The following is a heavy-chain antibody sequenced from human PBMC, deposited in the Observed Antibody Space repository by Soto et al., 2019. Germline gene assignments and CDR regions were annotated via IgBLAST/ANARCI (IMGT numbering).Heavy chain of an antibody. CDR3: ARCPYYDILTGYYVYFDY. J-gene: IGHJ4*02. Sequence: SVKVSCKASGGTFSSYAISWVRQAPGRGLEWMGVIIPIFGTANYAQKFQGRVTITADESTSTAYMELSSLRSEDRAVYYCARCPYYDILTGYYVYFDYWGQGTLVTVSS. D-gene: IGHD3-9*01. CDR2: IIPIFGTA. CDR1: GGTFSSYA. V-gene: IGHV1-69*13.